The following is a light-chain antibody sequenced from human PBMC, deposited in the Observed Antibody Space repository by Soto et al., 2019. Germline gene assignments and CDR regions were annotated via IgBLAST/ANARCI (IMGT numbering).Light chain of an antibody. J-gene: IGKJ1*01. CDR2: AAS. CDR3: QQYIKYPVT. Sequence: IQLTQSPSSVSASLLDIVTITFLASQDIAAYLAWYQHKPGRAPELLIHAASSLQSGVPSRFSGSGSGTDFTLTINSLQPEDFATYVCQQYIKYPVTFGQGTKVDI. CDR1: QDIAAY. V-gene: IGKV1-16*01.